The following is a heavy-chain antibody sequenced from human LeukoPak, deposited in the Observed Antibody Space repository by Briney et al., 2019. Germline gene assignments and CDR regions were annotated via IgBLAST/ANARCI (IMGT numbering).Heavy chain of an antibody. CDR3: ARGEQQLGAFDI. D-gene: IGHD6-13*01. CDR1: GFTFSSYS. J-gene: IGHJ3*02. CDR2: ISSSSSYI. Sequence: GGSLRLSCAASGFTFSSYSMNWVRQAPGKGLEWVSSISSSSSYIYYADSVKGRFTISRDNAKNSLYLQMNSLRAEDTAVYYCARGEQQLGAFDIWGQGTMVTVSS. V-gene: IGHV3-21*01.